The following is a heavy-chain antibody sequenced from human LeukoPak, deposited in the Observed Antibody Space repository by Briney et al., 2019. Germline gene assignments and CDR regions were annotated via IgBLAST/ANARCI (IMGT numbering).Heavy chain of an antibody. J-gene: IGHJ6*03. CDR2: INPNSGGT. D-gene: IGHD3-10*01. V-gene: IGHV1-2*02. CDR1: GYTFTGYY. CDR3: ARGDRPAIWFGELLASPNYYYYYMDV. Sequence: RASVKVSCKASGYTFTGYYMHWVRQAPGQGLEWMGWINPNSGGTNYAQKFQGRVTMTRDTSISTAYMELSRLRSDDTAVYYCARGDRPAIWFGELLASPNYYYYYMDVWGKGTTVTISS.